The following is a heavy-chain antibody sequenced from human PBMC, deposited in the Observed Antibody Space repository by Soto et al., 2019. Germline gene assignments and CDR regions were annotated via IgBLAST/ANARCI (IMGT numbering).Heavy chain of an antibody. CDR1: GFTFRNSA. CDR3: AKNVIDRGVGS. J-gene: IGHJ4*02. V-gene: IGHV3-23*01. CDR2: ISESGSHT. Sequence: DVQLLESGGGLVQPGGSLRLSCTASGFTFRNSAMTWVRQAPGQGLKYVASISESGSHTFYADSVQGRFTVSRDNSKNTLYLQMSSLRPEDTALYQCAKNVIDRGVGSWGQGTLVIVSS.